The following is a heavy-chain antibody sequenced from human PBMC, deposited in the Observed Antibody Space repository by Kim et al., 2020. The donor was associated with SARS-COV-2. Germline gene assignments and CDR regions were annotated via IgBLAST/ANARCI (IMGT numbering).Heavy chain of an antibody. V-gene: IGHV3-48*02. CDR2: IGVSSSSI. Sequence: GGSLRLSCAASGFTFSSCGMKWVRQAPGKGLEWVSYIGVSSSSIYYADSVKGRFAISRDNANNLLYLEMNSLRDEDTAVYYCARDCPRNDKYVMDLWGQGTTVTVSS. D-gene: IGHD1-1*01. J-gene: IGHJ6*02. CDR3: ARDCPRNDKYVMDL. CDR1: GFTFSSCG.